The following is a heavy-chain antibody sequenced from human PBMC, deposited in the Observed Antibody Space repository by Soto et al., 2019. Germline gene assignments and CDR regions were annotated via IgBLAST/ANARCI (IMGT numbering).Heavy chain of an antibody. CDR2: INHSGST. Sequence: QVQLQQWGAGLLKPSETLSLTCAVYGGSFSDYYWSWIRQPPGKGLEWIGEINHSGSTNYNPSLKGRVTQSVDTSKNQFSLKLSSVTAADTAVYYCARTLTPDSSGYYYESRAVDYWGQGTLVTVSS. V-gene: IGHV4-34*01. CDR3: ARTLTPDSSGYYYESRAVDY. D-gene: IGHD3-22*01. CDR1: GGSFSDYY. J-gene: IGHJ4*02.